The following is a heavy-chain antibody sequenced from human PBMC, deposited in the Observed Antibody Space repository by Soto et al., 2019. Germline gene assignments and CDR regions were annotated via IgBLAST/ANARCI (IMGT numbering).Heavy chain of an antibody. V-gene: IGHV3-66*01. CDR2: IYSGGST. CDR1: GFTVSSNY. Sequence: GGSLRLSCAASGFTVSSNYMSWVRQAPGKGLEWVSVIYSGGSTYYADSVKGRFTISRDNSKNTLYLQMNSLRAEDTAVYYCERDISYSSSWSSPWGKGTLVTVPS. D-gene: IGHD6-13*01. J-gene: IGHJ5*02. CDR3: ERDISYSSSWSSP.